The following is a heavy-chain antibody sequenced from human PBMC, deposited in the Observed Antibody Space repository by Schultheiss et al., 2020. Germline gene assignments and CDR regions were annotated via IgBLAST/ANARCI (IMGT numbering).Heavy chain of an antibody. J-gene: IGHJ5*02. CDR1: GYTFTSYA. CDR2: INPNSGNT. CDR3: ARDRKYDSSGYYPGVWFDP. V-gene: IGHV1-3*01. Sequence: ASVKVSSKASGYTFTSYAMHWVRQAPGQRLEWMGRINPNSGNTGYAQKFQGRVTMTTDKSTSTAYMELSSLRSEDTAVYYCARDRKYDSSGYYPGVWFDPWGQGTLVTV. D-gene: IGHD3-22*01.